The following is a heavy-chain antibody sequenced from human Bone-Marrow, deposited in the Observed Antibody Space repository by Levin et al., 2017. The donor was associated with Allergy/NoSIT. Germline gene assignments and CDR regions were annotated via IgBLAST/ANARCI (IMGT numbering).Heavy chain of an antibody. Sequence: SETLSLTCTVSGGSVSSVSFYWTWIRQPPGKGLEWIGYMSDSGSTKYNPSLKSRVTISVDTTKNQFSLNLSPVTAAETAVYYCARDLGYSGYDHFYYGMDVWGQGTTVTVSS. V-gene: IGHV4-61*01. J-gene: IGHJ6*02. CDR2: MSDSGST. CDR1: GGSVSSVSFY. D-gene: IGHD5-12*01. CDR3: ARDLGYSGYDHFYYGMDV.